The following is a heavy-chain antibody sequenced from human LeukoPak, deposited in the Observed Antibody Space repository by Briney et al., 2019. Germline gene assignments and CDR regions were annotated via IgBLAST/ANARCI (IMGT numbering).Heavy chain of an antibody. D-gene: IGHD2-8*02. Sequence: GASVTVSCEASGYTFTSYYMHWVRQAPGQGLEWMGIINPSGGSTSYAQKFQGRVTMTRDTSTSTVYMELSSLRSEDTAVYYCARGGLLVVASFGYYGMDVWGQGTTVTVSS. CDR3: ARGGLLVVASFGYYGMDV. CDR1: GYTFTSYY. CDR2: INPSGGST. V-gene: IGHV1-46*01. J-gene: IGHJ6*02.